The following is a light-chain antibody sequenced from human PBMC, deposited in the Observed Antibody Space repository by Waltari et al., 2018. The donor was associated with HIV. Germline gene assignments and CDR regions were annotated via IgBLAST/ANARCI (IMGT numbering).Light chain of an antibody. CDR3: QQYAASPRT. CDR2: DAS. Sequence: EIVLTQSPGTLYLSPGEGATLSCRASQSVSSSYLAWYQQRRGQAPSLLIYDASSRPTGVPDRFRGSGSGTHFTLTISRLEPEDFGVYYCQQYAASPRTFGQWTRVEIK. V-gene: IGKV3-20*01. J-gene: IGKJ2*01. CDR1: QSVSSSY.